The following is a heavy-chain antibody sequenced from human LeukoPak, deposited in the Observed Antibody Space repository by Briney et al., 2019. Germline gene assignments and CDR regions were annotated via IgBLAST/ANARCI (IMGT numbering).Heavy chain of an antibody. V-gene: IGHV3-23*01. J-gene: IGHJ4*02. CDR2: ISNSGGTT. Sequence: PGGSLRLSCAASGLTFSLSAMTWVRQAPGKGLECVSTISNSGGTTYYADSVKGRFSISRDNSKNTLSLEMSSLRTEDTAIYYCAKESFRPALLDFWGQGSLVTVSS. D-gene: IGHD3-16*02. CDR1: GLTFSLSA. CDR3: AKESFRPALLDF.